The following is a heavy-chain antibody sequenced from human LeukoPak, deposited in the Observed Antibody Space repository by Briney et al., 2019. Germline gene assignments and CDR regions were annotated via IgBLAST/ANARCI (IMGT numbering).Heavy chain of an antibody. Sequence: SETLSLTCTVSGGSISSSSYYWGWIRQPPGKGLEWIGSIYYSGSTYYNPSLQSRVTISVDTSKNQFSLKLSSVPAADTAVYYCAREVDSSGSLSYWSQGTLVTVSS. CDR2: IYYSGST. CDR1: GGSISSSSYY. D-gene: IGHD3-22*01. V-gene: IGHV4-39*07. J-gene: IGHJ4*02. CDR3: AREVDSSGSLSY.